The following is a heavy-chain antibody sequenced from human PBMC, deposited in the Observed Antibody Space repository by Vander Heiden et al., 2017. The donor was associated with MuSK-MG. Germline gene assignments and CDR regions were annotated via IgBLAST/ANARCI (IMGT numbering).Heavy chain of an antibody. CDR3: ARENWHYDF. D-gene: IGHD1-7*01. J-gene: IGHJ4*02. CDR2: INPNGGDT. Sequence: QEQLVQSGTEVQEPGASMKVSCKASGYTFVAHFMHWVRQAPGQGLEWMGWINPNGGDTNYAQKFQGRVTMTRDTTINTFYSELSRLSSDDTAVYYCARENWHYDFWGQGILVTVSS. V-gene: IGHV1-2*02. CDR1: GYTFVAHF.